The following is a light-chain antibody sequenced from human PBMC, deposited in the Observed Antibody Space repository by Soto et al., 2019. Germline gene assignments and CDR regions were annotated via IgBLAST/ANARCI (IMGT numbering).Light chain of an antibody. CDR1: QSVRSF. V-gene: IGKV3-11*01. Sequence: EXVLTQSPATLSLSPGERATLSCRASQSVRSFLAWYQQKPGQAPRLLIYDASNRATGVPGRFSGSGSGTDFTLTISSLETEDFAVYYCQQRSSWPPALSFGGGTKVDIK. CDR3: QQRSSWPPALS. J-gene: IGKJ4*01. CDR2: DAS.